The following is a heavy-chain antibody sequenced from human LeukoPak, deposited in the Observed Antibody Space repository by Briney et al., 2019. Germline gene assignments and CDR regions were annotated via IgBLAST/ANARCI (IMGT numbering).Heavy chain of an antibody. CDR1: GFTFSSYA. CDR3: TKGGRGAYYYYYMDV. Sequence: GGSLRLSCAPSGFTFSSYAMSWVREAPGKAVEGVSDISGSGGSTYYADSVKGRFTISRDNSKNTLYLQMNNLRAEGTAVYYCTKGGRGAYYYYYMDVWGKGTTVTVSS. V-gene: IGHV3-23*01. J-gene: IGHJ6*03. CDR2: ISGSGGST. D-gene: IGHD2-15*01.